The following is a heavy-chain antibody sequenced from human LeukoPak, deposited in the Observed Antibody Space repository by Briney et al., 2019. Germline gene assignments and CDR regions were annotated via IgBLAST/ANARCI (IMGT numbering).Heavy chain of an antibody. V-gene: IGHV4-39*01. D-gene: IGHD3-10*01. J-gene: IGHJ4*02. Sequence: PSQTLSLTCTVSGGSISSGDYYWGWIRQPPGKGLEWIENIYYSGSTYYNPSLKSRVTISADTPKNQFSLKLSSVTAADTAVYYCVRISGSWNFDYWGQGTLVTVSS. CDR3: VRISGSWNFDY. CDR1: GGSISSGDYY. CDR2: IYYSGST.